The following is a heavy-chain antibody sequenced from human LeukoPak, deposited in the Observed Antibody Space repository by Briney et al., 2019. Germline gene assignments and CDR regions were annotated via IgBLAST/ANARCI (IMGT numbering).Heavy chain of an antibody. CDR2: IIPIFATT. CDR3: ARGFVVVPAASVFWFDP. V-gene: IGHV1-69*13. CDR1: GGPFSSHA. D-gene: IGHD2-2*01. Sequence: GASVKVSCRSSGGPFSSHAISWVRQAPGQGLEWMGGIIPIFATTNYAPKFQGRVTITADESTNTASMELSSLTSDDTAVYYCARGFVVVPAASVFWFDPWGQGTLVTVSS. J-gene: IGHJ5*02.